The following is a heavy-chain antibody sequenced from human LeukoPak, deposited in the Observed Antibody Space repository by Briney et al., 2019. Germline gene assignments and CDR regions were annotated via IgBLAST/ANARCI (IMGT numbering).Heavy chain of an antibody. CDR3: ARDIRPRAESFDY. Sequence: ASVKVSCTASGYTFTDYHLHWVRQAPGQGLEWMGWINPNSGGTNYAQKFQGRVTMTRDTSINTAYMELSRVRSDDTAVYYCARDIRPRAESFDYWGQGTLVTVSS. CDR2: INPNSGGT. V-gene: IGHV1-2*02. J-gene: IGHJ4*02. D-gene: IGHD1-14*01. CDR1: GYTFTDYH.